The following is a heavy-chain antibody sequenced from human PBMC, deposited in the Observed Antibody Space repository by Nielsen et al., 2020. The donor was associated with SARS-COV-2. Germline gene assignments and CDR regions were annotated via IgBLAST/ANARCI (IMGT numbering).Heavy chain of an antibody. CDR1: GYTFTSYG. CDR3: ARVKEFHYYYYGMDV. V-gene: IGHV1-18*01. J-gene: IGHJ6*02. D-gene: IGHD3-10*01. CDR2: ISAYNGNT. Sequence: ASVKVSCNASGYTFTSYGISWVRQAPGQGLEWMGWISAYNGNTNYAQKLQGRVTITRDTSASTAYTELSSLRSEDTAVYYCARVKEFHYYYYGMDVWGQGTTVTVSS.